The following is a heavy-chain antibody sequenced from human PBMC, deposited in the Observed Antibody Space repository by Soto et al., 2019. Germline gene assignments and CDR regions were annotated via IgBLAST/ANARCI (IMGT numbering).Heavy chain of an antibody. CDR2: IKQDGSEK. CDR3: ARDRVDYGDYVVY. CDR1: GFTFSSYW. Sequence: LRLSCAASGFTFSSYWMSWVRQAPGKGLEWVANIKQDGSEKYYVDSVKGRFTISRDNAKNSLYLQMNSLRAEDTAVYYCARDRVDYGDYVVYWGQGTLVTVSS. D-gene: IGHD4-17*01. J-gene: IGHJ4*02. V-gene: IGHV3-7*01.